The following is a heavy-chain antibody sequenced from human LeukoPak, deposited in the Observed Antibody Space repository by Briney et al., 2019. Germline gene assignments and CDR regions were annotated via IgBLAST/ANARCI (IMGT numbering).Heavy chain of an antibody. V-gene: IGHV3-23*01. Sequence: GGSLILSCAASGFTFSSYAMNWVRQAPGKRLDWVSSLSGSGGYTYYAASVKGRLTISSDNSKNTLYLQMNSLRAEDTAVYYCAKGPSSGWYYFDYWGQGTLVTVSS. CDR2: LSGSGGYT. J-gene: IGHJ4*02. D-gene: IGHD6-19*01. CDR3: AKGPSSGWYYFDY. CDR1: GFTFSSYA.